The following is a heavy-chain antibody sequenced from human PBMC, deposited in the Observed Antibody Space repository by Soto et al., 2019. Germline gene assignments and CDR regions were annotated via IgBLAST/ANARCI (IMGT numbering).Heavy chain of an antibody. CDR2: IYYSGST. CDR1: GDSISNYY. J-gene: IGHJ3*02. CDR3: ARSFYSSGYVDAFDI. Sequence: SETVSLTCTVSGDSISNYYWRWIRQPPGKGLEWIGSIYYSGSTNYSPSLKMRFTISVDTSNSQFSLRLSSVSAPDTAVYYCARSFYSSGYVDAFDIWDRGTMVNVSS. V-gene: IGHV4-59*01. D-gene: IGHD3-22*01.